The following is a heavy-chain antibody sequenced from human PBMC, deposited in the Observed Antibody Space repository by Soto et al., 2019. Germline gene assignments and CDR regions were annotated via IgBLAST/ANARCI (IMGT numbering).Heavy chain of an antibody. CDR2: TYYRSKWYN. CDR3: ARESYRSESFDGMDV. Sequence: PFLSLTGRMTGGRESSNSAAWHWIRQSPSRGLEWLGRTYYRSKWYNEFALCVKSRMTFTPETFKKQFSLQVTSVSPEDTAVYFCARESYRSESFDGMDVWRHGTTVTVS. V-gene: IGHV6-1*01. J-gene: IGHJ6*02. D-gene: IGHD3-10*01. CDR1: GGRESSNSAA.